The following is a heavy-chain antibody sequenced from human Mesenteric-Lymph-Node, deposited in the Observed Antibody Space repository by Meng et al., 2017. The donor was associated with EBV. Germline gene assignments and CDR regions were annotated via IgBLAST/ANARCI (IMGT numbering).Heavy chain of an antibody. CDR2: ISGFNDNT. CDR3: AKDLGFCSGDSCYGPYFDY. CDR1: GYTFTNFG. J-gene: IGHJ4*02. D-gene: IGHD2-15*01. V-gene: IGHV1-18*01. Sequence: VQLVPSGAGVKKPGASVKDSCKASGYTFTNFGSSWVRKAPGQGLEWMGWISGFNDNTHYAQKMQGRLTMTTDISTSTAYMELRSLTSDDTAVYYCAKDLGFCSGDSCYGPYFDYWGQGTLVTVSS.